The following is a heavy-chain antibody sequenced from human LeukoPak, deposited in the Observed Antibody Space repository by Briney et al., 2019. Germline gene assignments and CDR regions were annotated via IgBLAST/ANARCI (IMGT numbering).Heavy chain of an antibody. CDR2: ISTYNGNT. Sequence: ASVKVSCKASGYTFTSYGIIWVRQAPGQGLEWMGWISTYNGNTNYAQKIQGRVTMTRDMSTSTVYMELSSLRSEDTAVYYCARGAFWSGYNWFDPWGQGTLVTVSS. V-gene: IGHV1-18*01. J-gene: IGHJ5*02. CDR1: GYTFTSYG. D-gene: IGHD3-3*01. CDR3: ARGAFWSGYNWFDP.